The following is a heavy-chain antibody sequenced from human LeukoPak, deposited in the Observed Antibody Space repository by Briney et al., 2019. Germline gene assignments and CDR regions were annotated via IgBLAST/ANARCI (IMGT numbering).Heavy chain of an antibody. Sequence: GGSLRLSCAISGFTFSRSGMNWFRQAPGKGLEWVSVIYSGGSAYYADSVKGRFTISRDNAKNSLYLQMNSLRAEDTAVYYCARDRYYGSGSWSGMDVWGQGTTVTVSS. CDR2: IYSGGSA. V-gene: IGHV3-66*01. CDR3: ARDRYYGSGSWSGMDV. J-gene: IGHJ6*02. CDR1: GFTFSRSG. D-gene: IGHD3-10*01.